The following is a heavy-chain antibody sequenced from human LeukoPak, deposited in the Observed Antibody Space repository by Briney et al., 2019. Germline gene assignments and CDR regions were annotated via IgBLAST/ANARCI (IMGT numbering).Heavy chain of an antibody. D-gene: IGHD2-2*01. CDR3: ASEIRIEWYQLQTGRYYGMDV. V-gene: IGHV3-21*01. CDR2: ISSSSSYI. CDR1: GFTFSSYS. J-gene: IGHJ6*02. Sequence: GGSLRLSCAASGFTFSSYSMNWVRQAPGKGLEWVSSISSSSSYIYYADSVKGRFTISRDNAKNSLYLQMNSLRAEDTAVYYCASEIRIEWYQLQTGRYYGMDVWGQGTTVTVSS.